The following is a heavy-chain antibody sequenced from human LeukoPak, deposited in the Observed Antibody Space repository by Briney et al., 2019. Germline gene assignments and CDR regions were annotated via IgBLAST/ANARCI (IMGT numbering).Heavy chain of an antibody. CDR2: IYSGDSGGST. D-gene: IGHD3-10*01. J-gene: IGHJ4*02. Sequence: GGSLRLSCPASGFTVSSNYMTWVRQPPGKGLEWVSVIYSGDSGGSTYYADSVEGRFTIFRDNSKNTLYLQMNSLRAEDTAVYYCAKERGLWFGELALDYWGQGTLVTVSS. V-gene: IGHV3-53*01. CDR3: AKERGLWFGELALDY. CDR1: GFTVSSNY.